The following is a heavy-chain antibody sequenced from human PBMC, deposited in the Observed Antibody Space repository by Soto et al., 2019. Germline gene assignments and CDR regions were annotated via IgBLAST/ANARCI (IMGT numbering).Heavy chain of an antibody. CDR2: VYHTGST. V-gene: IGHV4-30-2*01. CDR1: GGSITSGGYS. CDR3: ARGPGSRYREYYFDR. D-gene: IGHD3-10*01. Sequence: KPSETLSLTCAVSGGSITSGGYSWSWIRQAPGKDLEWIGYVYHTGSTYYKPSLKSRVTISVDRSKNQFSLKLSSVTAADTALYYCARGPGSRYREYYFDRWGQGTLVTVSS. J-gene: IGHJ4*02.